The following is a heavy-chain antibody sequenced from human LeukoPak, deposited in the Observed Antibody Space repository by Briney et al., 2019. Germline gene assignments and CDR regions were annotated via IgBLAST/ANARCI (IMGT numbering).Heavy chain of an antibody. CDR2: IRSKNYGGTQ. CDR3: TRDQTPYY. Sequence: GGCLRLSRTASGFTLDDYAMTWVRQAPGKGVEGVGFIRSKNYGGTQEYAASVKGRSTISKEDSKGIAYLQMYSLKTEDTAVYCCTRDQTPYYWGQGTLVTVSS. CDR1: GFTLDDYA. J-gene: IGHJ4*02. V-gene: IGHV3-49*04.